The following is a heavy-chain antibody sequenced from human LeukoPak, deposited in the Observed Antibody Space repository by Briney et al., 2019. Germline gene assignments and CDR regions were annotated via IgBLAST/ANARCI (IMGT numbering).Heavy chain of an antibody. Sequence: GGSLRLSCAASGFTFSSYEMNWVRQAPGKGLEWVSYISSSGSTIYYADSVKGRFTISRDNAKNSLYLQMNSLRAEDTAVYYCARDTYDFWSGYYRYEYFQHWGQGTLVTVSS. CDR3: ARDTYDFWSGYYRYEYFQH. CDR2: ISSSGSTI. D-gene: IGHD3-3*01. V-gene: IGHV3-48*03. J-gene: IGHJ1*01. CDR1: GFTFSSYE.